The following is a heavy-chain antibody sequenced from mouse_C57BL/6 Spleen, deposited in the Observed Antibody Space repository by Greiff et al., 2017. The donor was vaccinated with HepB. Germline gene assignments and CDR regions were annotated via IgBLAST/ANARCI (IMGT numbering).Heavy chain of an antibody. Sequence: VQLQQSGAELARPGASVKMSCKASGYTFTSYTMHWVKQRPGQGLEWIGYINPSSGYTKYNQKFKDKATLTADKSSSTAYMQLSSLTSEDSAVYYCARGVTTADYFDDWGQGTTLTVSS. CDR3: ARGVTTADYFDD. CDR2: INPSSGYT. J-gene: IGHJ2*01. V-gene: IGHV1-4*01. CDR1: GYTFTSYT. D-gene: IGHD1-2*01.